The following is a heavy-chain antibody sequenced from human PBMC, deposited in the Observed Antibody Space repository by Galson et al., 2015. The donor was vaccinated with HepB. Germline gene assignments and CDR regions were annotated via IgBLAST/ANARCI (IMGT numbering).Heavy chain of an antibody. CDR1: GYTFTAYY. V-gene: IGHV1-2*05. CDR2: INPHTSDT. J-gene: IGHJ4*02. CDR3: TKEASSNDFDF. D-gene: IGHD6-13*01. Sequence: SVKVSCKASGYTFTAYYLHWVRQAPGQGLEWMGRINPHTSDTNYAQPLQGRVTMTRDTSISTAYMELSRLSSDDTVVYYCTKEASSNDFDFWGQGTLVTVSS.